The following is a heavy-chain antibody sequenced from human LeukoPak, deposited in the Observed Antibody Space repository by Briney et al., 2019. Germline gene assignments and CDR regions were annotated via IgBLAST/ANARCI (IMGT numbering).Heavy chain of an antibody. D-gene: IGHD6-13*01. J-gene: IGHJ6*02. CDR1: GYTFTSYG. CDR3: AREGEQQLGRIYYYGMDV. V-gene: IGHV1-18*01. Sequence: ASVKVSCKASGYTFTSYGISWVRQAPGQGLEWMGWISAYNGNTNYAQKLQGRVTMTTDTSTSTAYMELRSLRSDDTAVYYCAREGEQQLGRIYYYGMDVWGQGTTVTVSS. CDR2: ISAYNGNT.